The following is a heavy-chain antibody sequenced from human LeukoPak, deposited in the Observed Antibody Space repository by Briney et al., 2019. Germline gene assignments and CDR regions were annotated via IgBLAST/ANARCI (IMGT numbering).Heavy chain of an antibody. CDR1: GFTFSSYW. Sequence: QSGGSLRLSCAASGFTFSSYWMSWVRQAPGKGLEWVANIKQDGSEKYYVDSVKGRFTISRDNAKNSLYLQMNSLRAEDTAVYYCARDSGTAAAGRDYWGQGTLVTVSS. CDR2: IKQDGSEK. CDR3: ARDSGTAAAGRDY. V-gene: IGHV3-7*03. J-gene: IGHJ4*02. D-gene: IGHD6-13*01.